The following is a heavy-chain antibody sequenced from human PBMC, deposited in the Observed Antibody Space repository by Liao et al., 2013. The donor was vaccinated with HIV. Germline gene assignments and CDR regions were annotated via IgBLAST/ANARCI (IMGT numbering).Heavy chain of an antibody. CDR3: ARGRTVATTPLAY. CDR2: VTHSGGT. V-gene: IGHV4-34*10. Sequence: QVQLRESGPGLVKPAETLSLTCAADGTSFRGYYWGWIRQAPGKGLEWLGEVTHSGGTNHNPSLKSRLTISVDTSKNQVSLKLDSVTAADTGVYYCARGRTVATTPLAYWGQGTLVTVSS. CDR1: GTSFRGYY. D-gene: IGHD5-12*01. J-gene: IGHJ4*02.